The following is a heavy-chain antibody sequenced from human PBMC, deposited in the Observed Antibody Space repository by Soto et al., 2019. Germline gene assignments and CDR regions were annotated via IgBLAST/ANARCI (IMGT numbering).Heavy chain of an antibody. Sequence: SETLSLTCAVSGGSISSSNWWSWVRQPPGKGLEWIGEIYHSGSTNYNPSLKSRVTISVDKSKNQFYLKLSSVTAADTAVYYCARGDCSGGSCYSVSVWFDPWGQGTLVTVS. CDR1: GGSISSSNW. D-gene: IGHD2-15*01. CDR3: ARGDCSGGSCYSVSVWFDP. CDR2: IYHSGST. V-gene: IGHV4-4*02. J-gene: IGHJ5*02.